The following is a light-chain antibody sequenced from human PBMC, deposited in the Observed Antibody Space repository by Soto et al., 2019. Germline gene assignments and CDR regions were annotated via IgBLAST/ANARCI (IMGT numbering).Light chain of an antibody. CDR3: SSFTSSGTRV. J-gene: IGLJ1*01. Sequence: QSALTQPASVSGSPGQSITISCTGTSSDIGGYNYVSWFQQHPDKAPKLMIYDVNGRPSGVSNRFSGSKSGNTASLTISGLQAEYEADYYCSSFTSSGTRVFGTGTKLTVL. CDR1: SSDIGGYNY. V-gene: IGLV2-14*01. CDR2: DVN.